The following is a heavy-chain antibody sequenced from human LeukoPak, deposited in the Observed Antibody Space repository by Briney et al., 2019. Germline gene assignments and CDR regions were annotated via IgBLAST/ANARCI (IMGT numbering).Heavy chain of an antibody. Sequence: GGSLRLSCAASGFIVSSNYMTWVRQAPGKGLQWVSAISGSGGDTYYEDSVKGRFTISRDNSKNMMYLQMNSLRAEDTAVYYCARDDSGWSKNYWGQGTLVTVSS. CDR1: GFIVSSNY. CDR3: ARDDSGWSKNY. CDR2: ISGSGGDT. V-gene: IGHV3-23*01. D-gene: IGHD6-19*01. J-gene: IGHJ4*02.